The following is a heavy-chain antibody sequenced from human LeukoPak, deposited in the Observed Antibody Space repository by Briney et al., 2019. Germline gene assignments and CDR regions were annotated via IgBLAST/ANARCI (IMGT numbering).Heavy chain of an antibody. CDR2: IYTSGST. Sequence: ASETLSLTCTVSSGSINSGNYYWSWIRQPAGKGLQWIGRIYTSGSTDYNPSLKSRVTMSVDTSKNQFSLKVSSVTAADTAVYYCARAYERFGVSWFDPWGQGTLVIVSS. CDR1: SGSINSGNYY. CDR3: ARAYERFGVSWFDP. V-gene: IGHV4-61*02. J-gene: IGHJ5*02. D-gene: IGHD3-10*01.